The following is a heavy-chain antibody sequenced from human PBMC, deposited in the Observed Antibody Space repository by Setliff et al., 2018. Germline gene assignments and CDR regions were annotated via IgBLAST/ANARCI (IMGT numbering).Heavy chain of an antibody. CDR2: ISPDGSLT. J-gene: IGHJ4*02. Sequence: GESLKISCAASGFIVSNYHMHWVRQAPGKGLVWVSRISPDGSLTDHADSVKGRFTISRDSAKNTVYLQMNSLGAEDTAVYYCARDLQKSCYWGQGTLVTVSS. CDR3: ARDLQKSCY. V-gene: IGHV3-74*01. CDR1: GFIVSNYH.